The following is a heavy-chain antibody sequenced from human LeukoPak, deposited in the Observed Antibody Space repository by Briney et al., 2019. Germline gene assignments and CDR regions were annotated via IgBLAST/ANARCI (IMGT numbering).Heavy chain of an antibody. J-gene: IGHJ5*02. V-gene: IGHV1-18*01. D-gene: IGHD6-19*01. CDR1: GYTFTSYG. CDR3: ARLGRSGWYRLNWFDP. Sequence: EASVKVSCKASGYTFTSYGISWVRQAPRQGLEWMGWISAYNGNTNYAQKLQGRVTMTTDTSTSTAYMELRSLRSDDTAVYYCARLGRSGWYRLNWFDPWGQGTLVTVSS. CDR2: ISAYNGNT.